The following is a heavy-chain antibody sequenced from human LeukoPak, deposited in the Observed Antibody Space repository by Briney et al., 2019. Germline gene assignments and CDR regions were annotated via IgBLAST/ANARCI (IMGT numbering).Heavy chain of an antibody. J-gene: IGHJ6*03. CDR2: IYHSGST. Sequence: SETLSLTCAVSGYSISSGYYWGWIRQPPGKGLEWIGSIYHSGSTYYNPSLKSRVTISVDTSKNQFSLKLTSVTAADTAVYYCARNYFFSMDVWGKGTTVTVSS. V-gene: IGHV4-38-2*01. CDR3: ARNYFFSMDV. CDR1: GYSISSGYY.